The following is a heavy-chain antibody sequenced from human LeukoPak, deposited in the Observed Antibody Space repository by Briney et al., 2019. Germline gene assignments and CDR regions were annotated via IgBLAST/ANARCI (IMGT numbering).Heavy chain of an antibody. CDR1: GGSVSSGDYC. D-gene: IGHD2-21*02. CDR2: INHSGST. J-gene: IGHJ4*02. V-gene: IGHV4-61*08. CDR3: ARGSVYCGGDCYVYSFDY. Sequence: PSETLSLTCTVSGGSVSSGDYCWSWIRQPPGKGLEWIGEINHSGSTNYNPSLKSRVTISVATTKNQFSLKLSSVTAADTAVYYCARGSVYCGGDCYVYSFDYWGQGTLVTVSS.